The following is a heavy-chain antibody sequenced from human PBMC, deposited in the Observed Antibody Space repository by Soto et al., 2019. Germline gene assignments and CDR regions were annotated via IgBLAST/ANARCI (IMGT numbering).Heavy chain of an antibody. Sequence: QVQLVQSGAEVKKPGSSVKVSCKASGGTFSSYAISWVRQAPGQGLEWMGGIIPIFGTANYAQKFQCRVTITADESTSTAYMVLSSLSSDDTVVDYCALPPRGTGTTHFQHWGQGTLVTVSS. V-gene: IGHV1-69*01. CDR1: GGTFSSYA. CDR2: IIPIFGTA. D-gene: IGHD1-7*01. CDR3: ALPPRGTGTTHFQH. J-gene: IGHJ1*01.